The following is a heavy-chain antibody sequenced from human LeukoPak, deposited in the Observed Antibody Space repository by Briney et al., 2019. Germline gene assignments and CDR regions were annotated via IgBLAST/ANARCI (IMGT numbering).Heavy chain of an antibody. J-gene: IGHJ6*02. V-gene: IGHV1-8*01. Sequence: ASVKVSCKASGYTFTSYDINWVRQATGQGLEWIGWMNPNSGNTGYAQKFQGRVTMTRNTSISTAHMELSSLRSEDTAVYYCARLWPATGSSWYRYYYYGMDVWGQGTTVTVS. D-gene: IGHD6-13*01. CDR2: MNPNSGNT. CDR1: GYTFTSYD. CDR3: ARLWPATGSSWYRYYYYGMDV.